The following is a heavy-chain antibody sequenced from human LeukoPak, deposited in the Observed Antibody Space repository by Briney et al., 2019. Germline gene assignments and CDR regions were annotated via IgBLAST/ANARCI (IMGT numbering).Heavy chain of an antibody. J-gene: IGHJ6*02. V-gene: IGHV1-18*01. CDR3: AREPPEPLTPYYDILTGYWGWDYYYGMDV. Sequence: GASVEVSCKASGYTFTSYGISWVRQAPGQGLEWMGWISAYNGNTNYAQKLQGRVTMTTDTSTSTAYMELRSLRSDDTAVYYCAREPPEPLTPYYDILTGYWGWDYYYGMDVWGQGTTVTVSS. CDR2: ISAYNGNT. D-gene: IGHD3-9*01. CDR1: GYTFTSYG.